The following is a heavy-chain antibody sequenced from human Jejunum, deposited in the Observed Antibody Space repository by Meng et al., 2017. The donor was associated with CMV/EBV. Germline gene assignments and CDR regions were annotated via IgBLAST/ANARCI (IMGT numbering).Heavy chain of an antibody. CDR3: ARDRAYGGNIVFVDH. CDR1: YPFIGYH. J-gene: IGHJ4*02. CDR2: IIPNSGNT. V-gene: IGHV1-2*02. Sequence: YPFIGYHIHWVRQAPGQGLEWMGRIIPNSGNTDYAQKVQGRVTLTRETSISTAYMELNSLKSDDTAMYYCARDRAYGGNIVFVDHWGQGMVVTVS. D-gene: IGHD4-23*01.